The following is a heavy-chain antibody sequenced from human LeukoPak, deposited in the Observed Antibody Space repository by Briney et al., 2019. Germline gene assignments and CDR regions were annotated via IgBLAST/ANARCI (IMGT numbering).Heavy chain of an antibody. CDR3: ARHLYGSDVFEI. CDR2: IYYSGTT. CDR1: GGSVSSSNFY. Sequence: SSETLSLTCTVSGGSVSSSNFYWGWIRQPPGKGLEWFGSIYYSGTTYYNPSLKSRVTISVDTSKNQFSLKLSSVTAADTAVYYCARHLYGSDVFEIWGQGKMVTVSS. J-gene: IGHJ3*02. V-gene: IGHV4-39*01. D-gene: IGHD4-17*01.